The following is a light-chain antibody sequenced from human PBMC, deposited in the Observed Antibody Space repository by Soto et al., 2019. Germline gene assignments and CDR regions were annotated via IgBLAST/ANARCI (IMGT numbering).Light chain of an antibody. CDR3: QSYDSSLSCWV. Sequence: QSVLTKPPSVSGAPGQRVTISCTGSSSNIGAGYDVHWYQQLPGTAPKLLIYGNTNRPSGVPDRFSASKSGTSASLAITGLQAEDEADHYCQSYDSSLSCWVFGGGTKLTVL. J-gene: IGLJ3*02. CDR2: GNT. V-gene: IGLV1-40*01. CDR1: SSNIGAGYD.